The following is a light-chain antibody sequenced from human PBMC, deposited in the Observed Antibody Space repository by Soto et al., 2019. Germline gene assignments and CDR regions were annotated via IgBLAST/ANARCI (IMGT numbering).Light chain of an antibody. V-gene: IGKV1-39*01. CDR2: AAS. CDR3: QQSYSTWT. CDR1: QSISSY. Sequence: DIQMTQSPSSLSASVGDRVTITCRASQSISSYLNWYQQKPGKAPKLLIYAASSLQSEVPSRFSCSGSGTAFTVTISSLQPEDFATDDCQQSYSTWTFGQGTNVEIK. J-gene: IGKJ1*01.